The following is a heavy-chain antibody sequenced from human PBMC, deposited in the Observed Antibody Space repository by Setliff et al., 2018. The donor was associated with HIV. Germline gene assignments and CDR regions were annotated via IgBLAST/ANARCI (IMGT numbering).Heavy chain of an antibody. CDR2: VYFSGST. V-gene: IGHV4-59*01. CDR3: VRGGYSSTWYYYYYMDV. J-gene: IGHJ6*03. CDR1: GGSLSNYY. Sequence: PSETLSLTCTVSGGSLSNYYWSWIRQSPGKGLVWVGYVYFSGSTEYNPSLRGRVPISVDTSKNQLSLKLTSVTAAYTAVYYCVRGGYSSTWYYYYYMDVWGKGTMVTVSS. D-gene: IGHD6-13*01.